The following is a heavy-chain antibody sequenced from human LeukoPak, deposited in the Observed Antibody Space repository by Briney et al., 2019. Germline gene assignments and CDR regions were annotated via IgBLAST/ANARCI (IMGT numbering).Heavy chain of an antibody. V-gene: IGHV3-9*03. CDR2: ISWNSGSI. CDR1: GFTFDDYA. CDR3: AKDMGRYYDSSGFFDY. J-gene: IGHJ4*02. Sequence: QSGGSLRLSCAASGFTFDDYAMHWVRQAPGKGLQWVSAISWNSGSIGYADSVKGRFTISRDNAKNSLYLQMNSLRAEDMALYYCAKDMGRYYDSSGFFDYWGQGTLVTVSS. D-gene: IGHD3-22*01.